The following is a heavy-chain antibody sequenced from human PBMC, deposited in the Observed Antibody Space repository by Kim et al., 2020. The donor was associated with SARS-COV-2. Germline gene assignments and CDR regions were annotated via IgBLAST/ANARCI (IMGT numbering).Heavy chain of an antibody. D-gene: IGHD3-10*01. J-gene: IGHJ6*02. V-gene: IGHV3-30-3*01. Sequence: GGSLRLSCAASGFTFSSCAIHWVRQAPGKGLEWVAVISYDGSNKNYADPVKGRFTISRDNSKNTLYLQMNSLRAEDTALYSCARDPWSRLRGLTYSFYGMDGWGQGATVTVSS. CDR3: ARDPWSRLRGLTYSFYGMDG. CDR1: GFTFSSCA. CDR2: ISYDGSNK.